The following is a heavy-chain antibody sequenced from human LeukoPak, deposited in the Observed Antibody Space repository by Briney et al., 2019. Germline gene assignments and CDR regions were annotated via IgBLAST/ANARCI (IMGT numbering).Heavy chain of an antibody. V-gene: IGHV1-2*02. J-gene: IGHJ4*02. D-gene: IGHD3-9*01. CDR1: GYTLRTYG. CDR2: INPNSGGT. CDR3: ARDLTGRSDY. Sequence: GASVKVSCKASGYTLRTYGLSWARQAPGQGLEWMGWINPNSGGTNYAQSFQGRVTMTRDTSISTAYMELSRLRSDDTAVYYCARDLTGRSDYWGQGTLVTVSS.